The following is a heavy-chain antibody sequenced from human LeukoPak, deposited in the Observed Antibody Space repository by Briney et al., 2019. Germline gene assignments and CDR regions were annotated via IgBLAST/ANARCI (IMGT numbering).Heavy chain of an antibody. CDR1: GFTFSSYA. D-gene: IGHD2-2*01. Sequence: PGGYLRLSCSASGFTFSSYAIHWVRQAPGKGLEYFSAIRSNGGSTYYADSVKGRFTISRDNSKNTLYLQMSSLRAEDTAVYYCVKGGGYCSSTSCPPPYYFDYWGQGTLVTVSS. J-gene: IGHJ4*02. CDR2: IRSNGGST. CDR3: VKGGGYCSSTSCPPPYYFDY. V-gene: IGHV3-64D*06.